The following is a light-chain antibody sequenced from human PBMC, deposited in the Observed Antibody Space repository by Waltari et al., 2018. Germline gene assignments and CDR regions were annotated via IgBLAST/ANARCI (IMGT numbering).Light chain of an antibody. V-gene: IGKV1-39*01. CDR2: AAS. J-gene: IGKJ2*01. Sequence: PSSLSASVGDRVTITCRASQSISTYLNWYQQKLGKAPTLLIFAASTLQVGVPSRFSGSGSGTEFTLTISNLQPEDFATYFCQQSYSSPPTFGQGTKLEI. CDR3: QQSYSSPPT. CDR1: QSISTY.